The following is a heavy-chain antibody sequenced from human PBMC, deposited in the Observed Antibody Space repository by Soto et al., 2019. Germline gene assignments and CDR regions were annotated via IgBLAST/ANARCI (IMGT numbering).Heavy chain of an antibody. J-gene: IGHJ4*02. CDR1: GFSLSTSGVG. V-gene: IGHV2-5*02. Sequence: QITLKESGPTLVKPTQTLTLTCTFSGFSLSTSGVGVGWIRQPPGKALEWLALIYWDDDKRYSPSLKSRLTITKDTSKNQVVLTMTNMDPVDTATYYCAHSEGTGIAPGYFDYWGQGTLFTVFS. D-gene: IGHD6-13*01. CDR2: IYWDDDK. CDR3: AHSEGTGIAPGYFDY.